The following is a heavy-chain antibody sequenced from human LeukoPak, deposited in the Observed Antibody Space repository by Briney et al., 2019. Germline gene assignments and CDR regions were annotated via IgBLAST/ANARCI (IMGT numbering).Heavy chain of an antibody. J-gene: IGHJ3*02. V-gene: IGHV3-21*01. D-gene: IGHD6-6*01. Sequence: GGSLRLSCAASGFTFSSYSMNWVRQAPGKGLEWVSSISSSSYIYYADSVKGRFTISRDNAKNSLYLQMNSLRAEDTAVYYCARGNLLAARWNPQLNAFDIWGQGTLVTVSS. CDR2: ISSSSYI. CDR1: GFTFSSYS. CDR3: ARGNLLAARWNPQLNAFDI.